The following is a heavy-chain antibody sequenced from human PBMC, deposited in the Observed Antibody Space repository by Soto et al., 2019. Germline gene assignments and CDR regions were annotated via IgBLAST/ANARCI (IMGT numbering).Heavy chain of an antibody. J-gene: IGHJ6*02. D-gene: IGHD3-22*01. V-gene: IGHV3-48*03. Sequence: GSLRLSCAASGFTFSIYEMNWVRQAPGKGLEWVSYISSSGSTIYYADSVKGRFTISRDNAKNSLYLQMNSLRAEDTAVYYCVRWIYDSSGYYPPPDYYYYGMDVWGQGTTVTVSS. CDR1: GFTFSIYE. CDR2: ISSSGSTI. CDR3: VRWIYDSSGYYPPPDYYYYGMDV.